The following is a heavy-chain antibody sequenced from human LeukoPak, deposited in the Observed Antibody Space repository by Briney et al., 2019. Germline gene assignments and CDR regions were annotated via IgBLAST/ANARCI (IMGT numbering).Heavy chain of an antibody. V-gene: IGHV3-30-3*01. D-gene: IGHD6-19*01. J-gene: IGHJ4*02. CDR2: ISYDGSNK. Sequence: GGSLRLSCAASGLTVSTNYMSWVRQAPGKGLEWVAVISYDGSNKYYADSVKGRFTISRDNSKNTLYLQVNSLRAEDTAVYYCARDRAVAGIRDFDYWGQGTLVTVSS. CDR3: ARDRAVAGIRDFDY. CDR1: GLTVSTNY.